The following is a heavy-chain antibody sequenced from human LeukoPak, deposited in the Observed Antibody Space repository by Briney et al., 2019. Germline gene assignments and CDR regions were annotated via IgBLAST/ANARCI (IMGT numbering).Heavy chain of an antibody. Sequence: SETLSLTCTVSGGSISSSSYYWGWIRQPPGKGLEWIGSIYYSGSTYYNPSLKSRVTISVDTSKNQFSLKLSSVTAADTAVYYCARAVPNHKRGYSYGPGFDYWGQGTLVTVSS. V-gene: IGHV4-39*07. CDR1: GGSISSSSYY. D-gene: IGHD5-18*01. CDR2: IYYSGST. CDR3: ARAVPNHKRGYSYGPGFDY. J-gene: IGHJ4*02.